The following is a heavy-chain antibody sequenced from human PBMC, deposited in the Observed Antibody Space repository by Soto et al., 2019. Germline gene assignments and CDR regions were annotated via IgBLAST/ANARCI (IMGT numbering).Heavy chain of an antibody. D-gene: IGHD3-22*01. CDR3: AKDVFQPRITMIVVVKANDAFDI. V-gene: IGHV3-23*01. CDR1: GFTFSSYA. CDR2: ISGSGRST. J-gene: IGHJ3*02. Sequence: PGGSLRLSCAASGFTFSSYAVSWVRQAPGKGLEWVSAISGSGRSTYYADSVKGRFTISRDNSKNTLYLQMNSLRAEDTAVYYCAKDVFQPRITMIVVVKANDAFDIWGQGTMVTVSS.